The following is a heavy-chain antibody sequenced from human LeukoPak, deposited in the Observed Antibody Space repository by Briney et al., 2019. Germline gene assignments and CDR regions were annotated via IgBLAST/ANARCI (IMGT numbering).Heavy chain of an antibody. D-gene: IGHD3-22*01. V-gene: IGHV4-61*02. J-gene: IGHJ3*02. CDR3: ARATYYYDSSGRTDAFDI. CDR1: GGSISSGSYH. Sequence: PSETLSLTCTVSGGSISSGSYHCSWIRQPAGKGLEWIGRIYTSGSTNYNPSLKSRVTISVDTSKNQFSLKLSSVTAADTAVYYCARATYYYDSSGRTDAFDIWGQGTMVTVSS. CDR2: IYTSGST.